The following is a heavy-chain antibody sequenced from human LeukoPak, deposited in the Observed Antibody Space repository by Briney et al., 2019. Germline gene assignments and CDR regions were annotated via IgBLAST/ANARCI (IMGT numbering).Heavy chain of an antibody. V-gene: IGHV3-21*01. Sequence: GGSLRLSCAASGFALSGYSINWVRQAPGKGLEWVSFIDRSNSDIYYADSVKGRFTISRDNARGSVFLQLNRLRAEDTAVYYCTRDPGYSSSSISFWGQGTLVTVSS. CDR1: GFALSGYS. CDR2: IDRSNSDI. D-gene: IGHD6-6*01. J-gene: IGHJ4*02. CDR3: TRDPGYSSSSISF.